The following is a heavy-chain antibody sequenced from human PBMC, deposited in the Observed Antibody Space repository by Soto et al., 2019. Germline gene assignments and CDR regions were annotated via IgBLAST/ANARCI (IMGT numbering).Heavy chain of an antibody. J-gene: IGHJ4*02. CDR2: TSYDGNNK. V-gene: IGHV3-30*19. CDR3: ARWGTTGGFDL. Sequence: QVQLVESGGGVVQPGASLRLSRAASGFRFKSFVMHWVRQAPGKGLEWVAFTSYDGNNKDYGDSVKGRFTVSRDNSQNTLHLQMDFLRPEDTALYYCARWGTTGGFDLWGQGTLVSTSS. CDR1: GFRFKSFV. D-gene: IGHD3-16*01.